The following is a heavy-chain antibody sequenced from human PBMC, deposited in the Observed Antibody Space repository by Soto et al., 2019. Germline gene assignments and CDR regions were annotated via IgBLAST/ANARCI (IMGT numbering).Heavy chain of an antibody. CDR1: GYTFTSYG. CDR3: AIESHPSSFYYYGIDV. V-gene: IGHV1-18*01. Sequence: ASVKVSCKASGYTFTSYGITWVRQAPGQGLEWMGWISAYNGNTHYAQMFQGRVTMTTYTSTSTAYMELRSLRSDDTAVYFCAIESHPSSFYYYGIDVWGQGTTVTVSS. CDR2: ISAYNGNT. J-gene: IGHJ6*01. D-gene: IGHD2-2*01.